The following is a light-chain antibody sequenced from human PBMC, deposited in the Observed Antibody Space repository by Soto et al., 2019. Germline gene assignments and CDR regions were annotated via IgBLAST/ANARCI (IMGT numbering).Light chain of an antibody. Sequence: QSVLTQPASESGSPGQSITISCTGNSNDVGGYNYVSWYQQHPGKAPKLMIYDVSNRPSGVSNRFSGSKSGNTASLTISGLQAEDEADYYCSSYTSSSTLDVFGTGTKVTVL. J-gene: IGLJ1*01. V-gene: IGLV2-14*01. CDR3: SSYTSSSTLDV. CDR2: DVS. CDR1: SNDVGGYNY.